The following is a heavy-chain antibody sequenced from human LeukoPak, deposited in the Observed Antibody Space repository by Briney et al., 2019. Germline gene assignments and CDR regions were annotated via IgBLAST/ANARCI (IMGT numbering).Heavy chain of an antibody. CDR1: GFTFSGYG. CDR3: AKDWGYTTMVSYYFDY. D-gene: IGHD5-18*01. CDR2: IWYDGNNK. Sequence: GGSLRLSCAASGFTFSGYGIGWVRQAPEKGVEWVAVIWYDGNNKYYAGSVKGRFSIYRDNSQNSLYLQMNSLRVEDTAVYYCAKDWGYTTMVSYYFDYWGQGALVTVSS. J-gene: IGHJ4*02. V-gene: IGHV3-33*06.